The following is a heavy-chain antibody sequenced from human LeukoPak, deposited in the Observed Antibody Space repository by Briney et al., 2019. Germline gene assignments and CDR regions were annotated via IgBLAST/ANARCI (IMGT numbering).Heavy chain of an antibody. CDR1: GFTFSNYM. D-gene: IGHD1-20*01. V-gene: IGHV3-74*01. CDR3: LRDLNWSLDQ. CDR2: IKSDGITI. J-gene: IGHJ4*02. Sequence: GGSLRLSCAASGFTFSNYMMHWVRQAPGKGLVWVSRIKSDGITITYADSVKGRFTISRDNAKNTLYLQMNSLRAEDTAIYYCLRDLNWSLDQWGQGTLVTVSS.